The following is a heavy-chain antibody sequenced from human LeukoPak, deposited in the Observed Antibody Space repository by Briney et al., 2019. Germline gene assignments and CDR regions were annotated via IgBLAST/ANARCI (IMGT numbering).Heavy chain of an antibody. J-gene: IGHJ3*02. Sequence: GGPLTLLCAASGFPFRSYSMNGLRQAPGKALEWVSYISSSSSTIYYADSVKGRFTISRDNAKNSLYLQMNSLRAEDTAVYYCARGGGITGAFDSGGQGTMVTVSA. CDR3: ARGGGITGAFDS. CDR1: GFPFRSYS. D-gene: IGHD3-10*01. CDR2: ISSSSSTI. V-gene: IGHV3-48*01.